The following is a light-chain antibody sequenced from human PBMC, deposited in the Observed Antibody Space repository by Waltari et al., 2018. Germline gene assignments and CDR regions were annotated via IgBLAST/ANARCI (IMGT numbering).Light chain of an antibody. CDR1: SGHSSNI. CDR3: QTGGHGTWV. CDR2: VNSDGSH. J-gene: IGLJ3*02. V-gene: IGLV4-69*01. Sequence: QLVLTQSPSASASLGASVKLTCTLSSGHSSNIIAWHQQQPEKGPRYLMKVNSDGSHSKGDGSPDRCSGSSSGAERYLTISNLQSEDEADYFCQTGGHGTWVFGGGTKLTVL.